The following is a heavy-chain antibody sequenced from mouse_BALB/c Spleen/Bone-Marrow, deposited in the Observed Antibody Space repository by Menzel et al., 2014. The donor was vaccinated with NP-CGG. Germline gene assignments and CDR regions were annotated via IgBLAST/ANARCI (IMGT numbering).Heavy chain of an antibody. CDR2: INPSSGYT. V-gene: IGHV1-4*01. Sequence: QVQLQQSGAELARPGASVKMSCKASGYTFTSYTMHWVKQGPGQGLEWIGYINPSSGYTNYNQKFKDKAALTADKSSSTAYMQLSSLTSEDSAVYYCARSGNYYGSSWFAYWGQGTLVTVSA. CDR3: ARSGNYYGSSWFAY. D-gene: IGHD1-1*01. CDR1: GYTFTSYT. J-gene: IGHJ3*01.